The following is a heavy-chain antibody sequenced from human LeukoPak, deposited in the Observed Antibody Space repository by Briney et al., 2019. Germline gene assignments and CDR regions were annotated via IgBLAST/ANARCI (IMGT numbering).Heavy chain of an antibody. CDR2: IIPIFGTA. CDR1: GGTFSSYA. Sequence: SVKVSCKASGGTFSSYAISWVRQAPGQGLEWMGGIIPIFGTANYAQKFQGRVTITADESTSTAYMELSSLRSEDTAVYYCATEQYDSSGYTTEYYFDYWGQGTLVTVSS. CDR3: ATEQYDSSGYTTEYYFDY. J-gene: IGHJ4*02. V-gene: IGHV1-69*13. D-gene: IGHD3-22*01.